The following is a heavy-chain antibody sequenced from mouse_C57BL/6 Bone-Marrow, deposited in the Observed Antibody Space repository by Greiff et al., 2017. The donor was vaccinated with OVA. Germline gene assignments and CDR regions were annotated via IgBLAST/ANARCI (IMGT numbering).Heavy chain of an antibody. V-gene: IGHV1-85*01. CDR1: GYTFTSYD. CDR3: ARGQGSPWFAY. D-gene: IGHD3-3*01. Sequence: QVQLQQSGPELVKPGASVKLSCKASGYTFTSYDINWVKQRPGQGLEWIGWIYPRDGSTKYNEKFKGKATLTVDTSSSTAYMELHSLTSEDSAVYFCARGQGSPWFAYWGQGTLVTVSA. J-gene: IGHJ3*01. CDR2: IYPRDGST.